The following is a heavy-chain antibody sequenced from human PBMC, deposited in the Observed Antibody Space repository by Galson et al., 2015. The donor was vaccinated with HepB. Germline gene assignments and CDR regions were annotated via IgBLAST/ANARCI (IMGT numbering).Heavy chain of an antibody. D-gene: IGHD2-21*01. V-gene: IGHV5-10-1*01. CDR1: GYSFTSYL. Sequence: QSGAEVKKPGESLRISCNVSGYSFTSYLINWVRQTPGKGLEWMGRIDPSNSYIKYSPSFEGHVTISVDKSVNTAYLQWSSLKASDTAVYDCVRSPKTMTTYCDYWGQGPLVSVSS. J-gene: IGHJ4*02. CDR3: VRSPKTMTTYCDY. CDR2: IDPSNSYI.